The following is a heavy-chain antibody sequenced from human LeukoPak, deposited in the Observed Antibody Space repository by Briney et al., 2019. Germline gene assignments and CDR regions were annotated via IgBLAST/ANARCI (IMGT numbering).Heavy chain of an antibody. CDR3: ARGGGTALVTVTFDY. V-gene: IGHV3-30*04. Sequence: GGPLRLSCAAPGFTSSSYALHWVRQAPGKGLECVAVISYDGSNKYYADSVKGRFTISRDNSKNTLYLQMNSLRAEDTAVYYCARGGGTALVTVTFDYWGQGTLATVSS. J-gene: IGHJ4*02. CDR2: ISYDGSNK. D-gene: IGHD5-18*01. CDR1: GFTSSSYA.